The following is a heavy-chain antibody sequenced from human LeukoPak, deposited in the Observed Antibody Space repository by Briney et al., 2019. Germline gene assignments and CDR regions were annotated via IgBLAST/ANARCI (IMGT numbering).Heavy chain of an antibody. CDR1: GDTFTTFY. V-gene: IGHV1-2*02. CDR2: INPHSGGT. J-gene: IGHJ2*01. CDR3: ARIATGATPYWYFDF. D-gene: IGHD7-27*01. Sequence: ASVKVSCKASGDTFTTFYIHWVRRAPGQGLEWMGWINPHSGGTNYARKFQGRVTMTWDTSITTAYSELSNLRSDDTAVYFCARIATGATPYWYFDFWGRGTLVTVSS.